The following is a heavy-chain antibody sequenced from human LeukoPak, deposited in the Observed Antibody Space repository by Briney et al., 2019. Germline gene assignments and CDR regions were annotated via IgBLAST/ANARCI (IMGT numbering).Heavy chain of an antibody. V-gene: IGHV3-23*01. CDR3: AKDSQADAFDI. J-gene: IGHJ3*02. CDR2: ISGGGSST. CDR1: EFTFSSYA. Sequence: GGSLRLSCAASEFTFSSYAMSGVRQAPGKGLEWVSVISGGGSSTYYADSVKGRFTISRDNSKNTLYLQMNSLRAEDTALYYCAKDSQADAFDIWGQGTMVTASS.